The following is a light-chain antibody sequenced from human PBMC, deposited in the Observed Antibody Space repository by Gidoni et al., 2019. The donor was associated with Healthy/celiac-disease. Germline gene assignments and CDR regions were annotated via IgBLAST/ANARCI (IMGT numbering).Light chain of an antibody. V-gene: IGLV5-45*01. J-gene: IGLJ2*01. CDR2: YKSDSDK. Sequence: QPVLTQPPSLSASPGASASPTCTLRSGINVGTYRIYWYQQKPGSPPQYLLRYKSDSDKQQGSGVPSRFSGSKDASANAGILLISGLQSEDEADYYCMIWHSSAVVFGGGTKLTVL. CDR1: SGINVGTYR. CDR3: MIWHSSAVV.